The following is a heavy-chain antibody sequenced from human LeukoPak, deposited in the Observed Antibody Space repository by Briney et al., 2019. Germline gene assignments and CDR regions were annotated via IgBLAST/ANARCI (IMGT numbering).Heavy chain of an antibody. V-gene: IGHV1-24*01. Sequence: ASVKVSCKASGGTFSSYAISWVRQAPGKGLEWMGGFDPEDGETIYAQKFQGRVTMTEDTSTDTAYMELSSLRSEDTAVYYCARVATTGAFDIWGQGTMVTVSS. CDR2: FDPEDGET. D-gene: IGHD2-15*01. CDR3: ARVATTGAFDI. CDR1: GGTFSSYA. J-gene: IGHJ3*02.